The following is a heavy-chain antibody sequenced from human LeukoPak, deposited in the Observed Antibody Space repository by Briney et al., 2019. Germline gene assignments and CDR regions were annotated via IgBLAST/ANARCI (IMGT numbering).Heavy chain of an antibody. CDR1: GFTFSGYG. D-gene: IGHD2-21*01. V-gene: IGHV3-30*03. J-gene: IGHJ4*02. CDR3: ATVMRGDY. Sequence: GRSLRLSCAASGFTFSGYGMHWVRQAPGKGLEWVAVISYDGHNEYYGDSVKGRFTISRDNSKNTVFLQMNSLRAEDTAVYYCATVMRGDYWGQGTLVTVSS. CDR2: ISYDGHNE.